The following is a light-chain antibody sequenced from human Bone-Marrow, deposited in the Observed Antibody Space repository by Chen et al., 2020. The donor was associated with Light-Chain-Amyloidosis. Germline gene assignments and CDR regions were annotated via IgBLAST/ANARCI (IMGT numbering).Light chain of an antibody. CDR1: QSISFY. J-gene: IGKJ3*01. Sequence: IQMTQSPSSLSASVGDRVTITCRASQSISFYLNWDQQSPGKAPNLLIYAASSLQSGVPSRFSGSGSGTDFSLTISSLQTEDFATYYCQQSYTSPRTFGPGTKVDIK. CDR2: AAS. V-gene: IGKV1-39*01. CDR3: QQSYTSPRT.